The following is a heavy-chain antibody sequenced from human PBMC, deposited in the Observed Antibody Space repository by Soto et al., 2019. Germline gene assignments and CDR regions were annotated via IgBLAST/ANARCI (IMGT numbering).Heavy chain of an antibody. V-gene: IGHV3-9*01. Sequence: EVQLVESGGGLVQPGRSLRLSCAASGFTFDDYAMHWVRHAPGKGLEWVSGISWNSGSIGYADSVKGRFTISRDNAKNSLYLQMNSLRAEDTALYYCSKEVYGYCSSTSCYEGFYYWDQGTLVTVSS. J-gene: IGHJ4*02. CDR3: SKEVYGYCSSTSCYEGFYY. CDR2: ISWNSGSI. D-gene: IGHD2-2*01. CDR1: GFTFDDYA.